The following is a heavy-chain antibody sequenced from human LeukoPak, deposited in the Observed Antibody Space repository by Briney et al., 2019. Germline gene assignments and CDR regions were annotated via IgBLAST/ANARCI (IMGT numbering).Heavy chain of an antibody. CDR2: IWYDGSNK. V-gene: IGHV3-33*01. Sequence: GSLRLSCAASGFTFSSYGMHWVRQAPGKGLEWVAVIWYDGSNKYYADSVKGRFTISRDNSKNTLYLQMNSLRAEDTAVYYCARDQDSSGWYVTTNPFDYWGQGTLVTVSS. CDR1: GFTFSSYG. J-gene: IGHJ4*02. D-gene: IGHD6-19*01. CDR3: ARDQDSSGWYVTTNPFDY.